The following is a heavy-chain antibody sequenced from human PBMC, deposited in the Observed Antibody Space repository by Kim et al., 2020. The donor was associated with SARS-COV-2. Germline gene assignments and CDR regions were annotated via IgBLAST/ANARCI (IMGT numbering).Heavy chain of an antibody. V-gene: IGHV3-20*01. CDR1: GFTFDDYG. D-gene: IGHD3-16*01. Sequence: GGSLRLSCAASGFTFDDYGMSWVRQAPGKGLEWVSGINRNSDSTGYADSVKGRFTISRDNAKNSLFLQMNSPRAEDTALYHCVRGYAGGPFDLWGQRTLV. CDR2: INRNSDST. CDR3: VRGYAGGPFDL. J-gene: IGHJ1*01.